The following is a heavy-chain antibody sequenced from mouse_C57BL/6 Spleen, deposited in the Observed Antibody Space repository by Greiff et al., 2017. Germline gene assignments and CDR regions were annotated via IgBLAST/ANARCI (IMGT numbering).Heavy chain of an antibody. CDR2: INPYYGDT. D-gene: IGHD2-4*01. CDR1: GYSFTGYF. V-gene: IGHV1-37*01. Sequence: EVQLQQPGPELVKPGASVKISCKASGYSFTGYFMNWVKQSHGKSLEWIGRINPYYGDTFYNQKFKGKATLTVDKSSSTAHMEILSLMSEDFMIYYYSRLYYDARYYFDYWGQGTTLTVSS. J-gene: IGHJ2*01. CDR3: SRLYYDARYYFDY.